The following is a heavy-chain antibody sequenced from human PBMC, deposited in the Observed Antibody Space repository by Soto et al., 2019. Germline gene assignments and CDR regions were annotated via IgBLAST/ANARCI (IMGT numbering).Heavy chain of an antibody. Sequence: PGGSLRLSCAASGFTFSDYYMSWIRQAPGKGLEWVSYISSSSSYTNYADSVKGRFTISRDNAKNSLYLQMNSLRAEDTAVYYCARVQGPIDPRWWFDPWGQGTLVTVSS. CDR3: ARVQGPIDPRWWFDP. CDR2: ISSSSSYT. D-gene: IGHD2-15*01. CDR1: GFTFSDYY. V-gene: IGHV3-11*06. J-gene: IGHJ5*02.